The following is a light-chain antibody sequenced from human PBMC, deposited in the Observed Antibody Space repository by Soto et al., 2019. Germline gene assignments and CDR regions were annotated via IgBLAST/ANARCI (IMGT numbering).Light chain of an antibody. CDR2: GNT. J-gene: IGLJ1*01. CDR1: TSNIGAPYD. Sequence: QSVLTQPPSVSGAPGQRVSISCTGSTSNIGAPYDVHWYHQLPGTAPKLLIYGNTNRPSGVPDRFSGSKSGTSASLAIAGLQTEDEGDYYCQTYDSSLSGLYVFGTGTKVTVL. V-gene: IGLV1-40*01. CDR3: QTYDSSLSGLYV.